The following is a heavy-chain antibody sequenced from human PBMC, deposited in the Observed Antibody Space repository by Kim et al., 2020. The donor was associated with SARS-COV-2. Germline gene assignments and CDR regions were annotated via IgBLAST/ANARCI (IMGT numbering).Heavy chain of an antibody. CDR3: ARGATVTTPFDY. CDR1: GFTFSSYE. V-gene: IGHV3-48*03. J-gene: IGHJ4*02. D-gene: IGHD4-4*01. CDR2: ISSTGSSI. Sequence: GGSLRLSCVGSGFTFSSYEMNWVRQAPGKGLEWVSDISSTGSSIYYADSVKGRLTISRDNAKNSLYMQMHSLRAEDTAVYYCARGATVTTPFDYWGQGTL.